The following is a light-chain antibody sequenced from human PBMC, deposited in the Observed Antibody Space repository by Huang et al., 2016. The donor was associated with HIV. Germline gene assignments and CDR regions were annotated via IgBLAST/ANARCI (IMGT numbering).Light chain of an antibody. J-gene: IGKJ2*01. CDR2: TLA. V-gene: IGKV2-40*01. CDR1: QSLLHNDEGNTY. Sequence: DIVMTKTPLSLPVTPGEPASISYNASQSLLHNDEGNTYLYWYLQKLGQSPHLLIYTLACLASGVPDRFSGTGSDINFTLKIRSVEAEDIGVYYCMQRLEFPYTFGQGTKLQIK. CDR3: MQRLEFPYT.